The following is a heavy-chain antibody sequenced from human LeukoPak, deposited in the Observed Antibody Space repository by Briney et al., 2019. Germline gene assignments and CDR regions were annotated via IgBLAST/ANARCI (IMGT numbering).Heavy chain of an antibody. V-gene: IGHV3-21*01. CDR1: GFTFSTYT. J-gene: IGHJ3*02. Sequence: GGSLRLSCAASGFTFSTYTMNWVRQAPGKGLEWVSSISTSSSYIYSADSLKGRFTISRDIAKNSLYLQMNSLRAEDTAMYYCARDSSSKGSAFDIWGHGTMVTVSS. D-gene: IGHD6-13*01. CDR3: ARDSSSKGSAFDI. CDR2: ISTSSSYI.